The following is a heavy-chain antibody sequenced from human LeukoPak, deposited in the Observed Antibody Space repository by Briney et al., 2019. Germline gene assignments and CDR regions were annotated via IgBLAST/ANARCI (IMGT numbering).Heavy chain of an antibody. CDR3: ARESNWDLVLLFDY. CDR1: GFTFSSYS. J-gene: IGHJ4*02. V-gene: IGHV3-21*01. CDR2: ISSSSSYI. Sequence: NPGGSLRLSCAASGFTFSSYSMNWVRQAPGKGLEWVSSISSSSSYIYYADSVKGRFTISRDNAKNSLYLQMNSLRAEDTAVYYCARESNWDLVLLFDYWGQGTLVTVSS. D-gene: IGHD7-27*01.